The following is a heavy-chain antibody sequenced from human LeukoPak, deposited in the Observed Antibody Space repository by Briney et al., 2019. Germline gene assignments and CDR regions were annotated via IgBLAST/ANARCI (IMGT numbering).Heavy chain of an antibody. Sequence: PGGSLRLSCAASGFTFSSYWMSWVRQPPGKGLEWIGEINHSGSTNYNPSLKSRVTISVDTSKNQFSLKLSSVTAADTAVYYCARLSSYSSSWYGYWGQGTLVTVSS. CDR1: GFTFSSYW. D-gene: IGHD6-13*01. CDR2: INHSGST. CDR3: ARLSSYSSSWYGY. J-gene: IGHJ4*02. V-gene: IGHV4-34*01.